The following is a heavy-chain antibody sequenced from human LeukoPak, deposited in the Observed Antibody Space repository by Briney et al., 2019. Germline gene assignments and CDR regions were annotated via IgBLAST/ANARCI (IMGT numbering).Heavy chain of an antibody. CDR2: IYYSGST. V-gene: IGHV4-61*09. D-gene: IGHD3-16*02. J-gene: IGHJ4*02. Sequence: KTSQTLSLTCTVSGGSISSGSYYWSWIRQPAGKGLEWIGYIYYSGSTNYNPSLKSRVTISVDTSKNQFSLKRSSVIVADTAVYYCARYIWGSYPTFEDYWGQGTLVTVSS. CDR1: GGSISSGSYY. CDR3: ARYIWGSYPTFEDY.